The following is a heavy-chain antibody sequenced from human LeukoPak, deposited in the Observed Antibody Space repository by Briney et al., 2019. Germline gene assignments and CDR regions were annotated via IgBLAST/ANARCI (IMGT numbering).Heavy chain of an antibody. Sequence: GGSLRLSCAASGFTFSSYAMSWVRQAPGKGLEWVSAISGSGGSTYYADSVKGRFTISRDNSKNTLYLQMNSLRAEDTAVYYCAKDRFGASHGHSSSWYAYYYGMDVWGQGTTVTVSS. CDR1: GFTFSSYA. D-gene: IGHD6-13*01. CDR3: AKDRFGASHGHSSSWYAYYYGMDV. CDR2: ISGSGGST. J-gene: IGHJ6*02. V-gene: IGHV3-23*01.